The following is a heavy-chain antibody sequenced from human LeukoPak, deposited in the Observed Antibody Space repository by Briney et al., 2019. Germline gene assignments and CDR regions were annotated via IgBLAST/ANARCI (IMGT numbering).Heavy chain of an antibody. J-gene: IGHJ3*01. Sequence: GGSLRLSCAASGFPFGDYAMDWVRQAPGKGLEWVSLISGDGGRTFYADSVKGRFTISRDNSKNSLYLQMISLRTEDSALYYCAKDLASLYDAFNVWGQGTMVTVSS. CDR1: GFPFGDYA. V-gene: IGHV3-43*02. CDR2: ISGDGGRT. CDR3: AKDLASLYDAFNV. D-gene: IGHD2/OR15-2a*01.